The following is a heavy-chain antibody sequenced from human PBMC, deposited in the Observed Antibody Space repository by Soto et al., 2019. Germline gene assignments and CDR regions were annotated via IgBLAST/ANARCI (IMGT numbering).Heavy chain of an antibody. J-gene: IGHJ4*02. D-gene: IGHD1-26*01. V-gene: IGHV3-30-3*01. CDR3: ASRGGGSHPDY. CDR1: GFTFSSYA. Sequence: QVQLVESGGGVVQPGRSLRLSCAASGFTFSSYAMHWVRQAPGKGLEWVAVISYDGSNKYYADSVKGRFTISRDNSKNTLYLQMNSLRAEDTAVYYCASRGGGSHPDYWGQGTLVTVSS. CDR2: ISYDGSNK.